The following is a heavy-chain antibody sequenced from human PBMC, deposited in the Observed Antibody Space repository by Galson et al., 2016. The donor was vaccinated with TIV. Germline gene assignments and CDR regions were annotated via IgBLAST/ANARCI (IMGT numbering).Heavy chain of an antibody. CDR1: GGTFSNYA. CDR3: ARALQDWWGSPDWFDP. J-gene: IGHJ5*02. Sequence: SVKVSCKASGGTFSNYAVSWVRQAPGQGLEWMGRIIPILGLTNYPQKFQGRVTITADESTTTAYMELSSLRSEATAVYYCARALQDWWGSPDWFDPWGQGTLVTVSS. V-gene: IGHV1-69*04. CDR2: IIPILGLT. D-gene: IGHD2-21*01.